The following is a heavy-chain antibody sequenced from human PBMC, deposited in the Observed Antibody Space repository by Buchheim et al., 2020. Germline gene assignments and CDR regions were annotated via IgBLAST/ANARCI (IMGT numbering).Heavy chain of an antibody. Sequence: QLQLQESGPGLVKPSETLSLTCTVSGGSISSSNSYWGWIRQPPGKGLEWIGSVHYTGSTSYSPSFRSRVTISVDPSKSQFSLKFSSVTAADTAVYYCAKDFGDYRTDYWGQGTL. CDR2: VHYTGST. CDR3: AKDFGDYRTDY. V-gene: IGHV4-39*02. J-gene: IGHJ4*02. D-gene: IGHD4-17*01. CDR1: GGSISSSNSY.